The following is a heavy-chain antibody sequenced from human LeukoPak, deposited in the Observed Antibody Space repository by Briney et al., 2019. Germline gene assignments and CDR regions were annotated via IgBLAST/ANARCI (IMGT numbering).Heavy chain of an antibody. D-gene: IGHD2-2*01. Sequence: GGSLRLSCTAAGFTFSSYAMSWVRQAPGKGLEWVSTISGGGDTTYYADSVKGRFTISRDNSKNTLYLQMNSLRAEDTAKYYCAKSCTSFYYGMDVWGQGTTVTVSS. CDR1: GFTFSSYA. V-gene: IGHV3-23*01. CDR3: AKSCTSFYYGMDV. J-gene: IGHJ6*02. CDR2: ISGGGDTT.